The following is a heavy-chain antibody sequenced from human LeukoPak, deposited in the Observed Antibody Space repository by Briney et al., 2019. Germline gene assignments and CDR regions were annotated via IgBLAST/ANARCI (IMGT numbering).Heavy chain of an antibody. D-gene: IGHD3-22*01. Sequence: GASVKVSCKASGYTFTSYGISWVRQAPGQGLEWMGWISAYNGNTNYAQKLQGRVTMTTDTSTSTAYMELRSLRSDDTAVYYCARGTLYYYDSSGPYLFDYWGQGTLVTVSS. J-gene: IGHJ4*02. CDR1: GYTFTSYG. CDR2: ISAYNGNT. V-gene: IGHV1-18*01. CDR3: ARGTLYYYDSSGPYLFDY.